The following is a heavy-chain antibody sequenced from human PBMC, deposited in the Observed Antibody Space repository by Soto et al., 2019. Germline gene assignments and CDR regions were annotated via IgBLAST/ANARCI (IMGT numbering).Heavy chain of an antibody. D-gene: IGHD2-15*01. Sequence: SATLSLTCTVSGGSISRYYWSWIRPPPGRGLERLGYIYYSGSTDYHPSLKSRVTILVDTSKNQFPLTLSSVTAADTAVYYCARARLLGYCSGGSCSPYYYYMDVWGKVTTVTVSS. CDR2: IYYSGST. J-gene: IGHJ6*03. CDR3: ARARLLGYCSGGSCSPYYYYMDV. CDR1: GGSISRYY. V-gene: IGHV4-59*08.